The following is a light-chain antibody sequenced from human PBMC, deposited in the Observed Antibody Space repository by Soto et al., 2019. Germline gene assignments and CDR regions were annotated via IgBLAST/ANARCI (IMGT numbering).Light chain of an antibody. V-gene: IGKV3-20*01. Sequence: EILLTQSPGTLSLSPGETATLSCSASQTVNSDYLAWFQQRPGQAPRLLIFATSRRATDIPDRFSGSGSGTDFTLAIRRLEPEDFAVYYCHQFGYSPRTFGQGTKV. CDR2: ATS. CDR3: HQFGYSPRT. CDR1: QTVNSDY. J-gene: IGKJ1*01.